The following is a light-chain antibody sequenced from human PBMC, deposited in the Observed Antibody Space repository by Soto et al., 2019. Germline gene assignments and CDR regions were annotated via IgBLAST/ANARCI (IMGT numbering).Light chain of an antibody. Sequence: DIQMTQSPSALSASVGARVIITCRASQYISNWVAWYQQKPGKAPKLLIYDASTLESGVPSRFTGSSSGTESTLTISSLQPEDFATYYCKKYNSFSGTFGGGPKVE. CDR3: KKYNSFSGT. CDR2: DAS. CDR1: QYISNW. J-gene: IGKJ4*01. V-gene: IGKV1-5*01.